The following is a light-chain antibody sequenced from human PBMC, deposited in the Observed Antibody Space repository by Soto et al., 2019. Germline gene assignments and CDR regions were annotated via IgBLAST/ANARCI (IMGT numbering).Light chain of an antibody. CDR2: EVS. J-gene: IGLJ1*01. Sequence: QSVLTQPASVSGSPGQSITISCTGTSSDVGGYDYVSWYQLHPGKAPKLMVFEVSNRPSGVSYRFSGSKSGNTASLTISGLQAVDEADYFCSSYSISTAYLFGTGTKVTVL. CDR3: SSYSISTAYL. CDR1: SSDVGGYDY. V-gene: IGLV2-14*01.